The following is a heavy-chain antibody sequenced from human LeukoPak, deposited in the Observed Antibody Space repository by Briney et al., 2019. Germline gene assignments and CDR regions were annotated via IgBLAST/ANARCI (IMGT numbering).Heavy chain of an antibody. CDR1: GGSISSGGYS. V-gene: IGHV4-30-2*03. CDR2: IYHSGST. CDR3: AGTYYYDSSGYSLFDY. D-gene: IGHD3-22*01. Sequence: PSETLSLTCAVSGGSISSGGYSWSWIRQPPGKGLEWVGSIYHSGSTYYNPSLKSRVTISIDTSRKQFSLKLNSVTAADTAVYYCAGTYYYDSSGYSLFDYWGQGTLVTVSS. J-gene: IGHJ4*02.